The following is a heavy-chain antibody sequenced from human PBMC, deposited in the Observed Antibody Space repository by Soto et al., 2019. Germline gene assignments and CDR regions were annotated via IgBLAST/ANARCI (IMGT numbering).Heavy chain of an antibody. D-gene: IGHD6-6*01. CDR2: IWYDGSNK. CDR1: GFTFSSYG. J-gene: IGHJ4*02. Sequence: HPGGSLRLSCAASGFTFSSYGMHWVRQAPGKGLEWVAVIWYDGSNKYYADSVKGRFTISRDNSKNTLYLQMNSLRAEDTAVYYCARDSDRREYSSSYFDYWGQGTLVTVSS. CDR3: ARDSDRREYSSSYFDY. V-gene: IGHV3-33*01.